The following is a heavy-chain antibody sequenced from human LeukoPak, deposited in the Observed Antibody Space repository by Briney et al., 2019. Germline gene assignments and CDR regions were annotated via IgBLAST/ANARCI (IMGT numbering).Heavy chain of an antibody. CDR3: ARTTVTTGCFDY. CDR2: IYYSGST. CDR1: GGSISSSSYY. V-gene: IGHV4-39*01. D-gene: IGHD4-11*01. J-gene: IGHJ4*02. Sequence: SETLSLTCTVSGGSISSSSYYWGWVRQPPGKGLEWIGSIYYSGSTYYNPSLKSRVTISVDTSKNQFSLKLSSVTAADTAVYYCARTTVTTGCFDYWGQGTLVTVSS.